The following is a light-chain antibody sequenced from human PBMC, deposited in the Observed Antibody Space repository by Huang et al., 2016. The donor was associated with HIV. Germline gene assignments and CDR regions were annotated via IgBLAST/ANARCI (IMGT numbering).Light chain of an antibody. V-gene: IGKV1-13*02. J-gene: IGKJ5*01. Sequence: AVQLTQSPSSLSASVGDTVIISCRASQDIGPSLAWYQQRTGRAPKLLISAASTLQTGVPSRFSGDSAGTYFTLFITNLQPEDFATYYCQQLHTYPITFGQGTRLDMK. CDR2: AAS. CDR3: QQLHTYPIT. CDR1: QDIGPS.